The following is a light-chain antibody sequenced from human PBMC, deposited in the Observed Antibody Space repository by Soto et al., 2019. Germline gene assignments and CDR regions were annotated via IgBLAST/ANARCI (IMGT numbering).Light chain of an antibody. Sequence: IVLPQSPGTLSLSPGERATLSRRASQSVGRNYLAWFQQKSGQAPRLVIYGASSRAAGIPDRFSGSGAGTDFTLKISRVEAEDAGVYYCMQGTHWPITFGQGTRLEIK. CDR3: MQGTHWPIT. V-gene: IGKV3D-20*02. J-gene: IGKJ5*01. CDR1: QSVGRNY. CDR2: GAS.